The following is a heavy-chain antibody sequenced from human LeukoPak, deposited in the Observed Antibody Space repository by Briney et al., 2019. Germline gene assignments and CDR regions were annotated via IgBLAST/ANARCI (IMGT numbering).Heavy chain of an antibody. CDR3: ARGIRFGELLKPFDY. CDR2: INHSGST. Sequence: PSETLSLTCAVYGGSFSGYYGSWIRQPPGKGLEWLAEINHSGSTNYNPYLKSRVSISVDTSNIQFSLKLSSVTAADTAVYYCARGIRFGELLKPFDYWGQGTLVTVSS. D-gene: IGHD3-10*01. V-gene: IGHV4-34*01. CDR1: GGSFSGYY. J-gene: IGHJ4*02.